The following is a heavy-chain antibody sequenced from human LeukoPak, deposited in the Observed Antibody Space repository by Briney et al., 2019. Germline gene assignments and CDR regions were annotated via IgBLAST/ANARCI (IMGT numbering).Heavy chain of an antibody. V-gene: IGHV4-31*03. D-gene: IGHD2-8*01. J-gene: IGHJ3*02. CDR1: GGSISSGGYY. CDR3: ARQSTRPLNGGFDI. CDR2: IYYSGST. Sequence: SQTLSLTCTVSGGSISSGGYYWSWIRQHPGKGLEWIGYIYYSGSTYYNPSLKSRVTISLDTSKNQFSLKLSSVTAADTAVYYCARQSTRPLNGGFDIWGQGTLVTVSS.